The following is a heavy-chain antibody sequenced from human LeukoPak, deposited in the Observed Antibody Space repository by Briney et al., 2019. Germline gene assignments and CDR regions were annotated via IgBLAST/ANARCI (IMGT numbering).Heavy chain of an antibody. J-gene: IGHJ3*02. V-gene: IGHV1-69*13. Sequence: SVKVSCKASGGTFSSYAISGVRQAPGQGLEWMGGIIPIFGTANYAQKFQGRVTITADESTSTAYMELSSLRSEDTAVYYCARGRTAIYGSGIDAFDIWGQGTMVTVSS. CDR2: IIPIFGTA. CDR1: GGTFSSYA. CDR3: ARGRTAIYGSGIDAFDI. D-gene: IGHD3-10*01.